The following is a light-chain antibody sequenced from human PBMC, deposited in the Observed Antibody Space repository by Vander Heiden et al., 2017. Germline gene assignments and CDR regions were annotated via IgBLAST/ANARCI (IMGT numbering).Light chain of an antibody. CDR3: YQYNNWPPYT. J-gene: IGKJ2*01. V-gene: IGKV3-15*01. CDR2: GAS. Sequence: DIVMTQSPAPLSVSPGATATPSCSASQSVNSNLAWYQDKPSQPHWLLNYGASTRATGIPARFSGSGSGTEFTLTISSLQSEDFAIYYCYQYNNWPPYTFGQGNQAGHQ. CDR1: QSVNSN.